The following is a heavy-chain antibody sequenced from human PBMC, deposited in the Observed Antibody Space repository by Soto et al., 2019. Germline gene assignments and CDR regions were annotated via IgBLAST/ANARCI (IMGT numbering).Heavy chain of an antibody. V-gene: IGHV3-48*03. D-gene: IGHD2-15*01. CDR2: ISSSGSTI. CDR1: GFTFSSYE. J-gene: IGHJ3*02. Sequence: GGSLRLSCAASGFTFSSYEMNWVRQAPGKGLEWVSYISSSGSTIYYAGSVKGRFTISRDNAKNSLYLQMNSLRAEDTAVHYCARDQGDVVVAATGAFDIWGQGTMVTVSS. CDR3: ARDQGDVVVAATGAFDI.